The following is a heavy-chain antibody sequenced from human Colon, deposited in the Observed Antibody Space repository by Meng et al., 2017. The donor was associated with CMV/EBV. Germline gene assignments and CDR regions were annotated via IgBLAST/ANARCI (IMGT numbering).Heavy chain of an antibody. CDR3: ARQNMMIDFAMGY. Sequence: ASVKVSCKASGYTFTGYFIHWVRQAPGQGPEWLGWINSNSGGTNYAQKFQGRVTMTRDTSISTAYMELSSLRSDDTAIYYCARQNMMIDFAMGYWGQGTLVTVSS. V-gene: IGHV1-2*02. CDR2: INSNSGGT. D-gene: IGHD3-22*01. CDR1: GYTFTGYF. J-gene: IGHJ4*02.